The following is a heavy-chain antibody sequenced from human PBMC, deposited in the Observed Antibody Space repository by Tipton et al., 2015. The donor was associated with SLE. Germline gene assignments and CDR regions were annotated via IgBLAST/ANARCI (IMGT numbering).Heavy chain of an antibody. CDR1: GFTFSSYA. J-gene: IGHJ3*02. D-gene: IGHD1-1*01. CDR3: AKDPRWNDDPGAFDI. V-gene: IGHV3-49*04. CDR2: IRSKAYGGTT. Sequence: SLRLSCAASGFTFSSYAMSWVRQAPGKGREWVGFIRSKAYGGTTEYAASVKGRFTISRDDSKSIAYLQMNSLKTEDTAVYYCAKDPRWNDDPGAFDIWGQGTMVTVSS.